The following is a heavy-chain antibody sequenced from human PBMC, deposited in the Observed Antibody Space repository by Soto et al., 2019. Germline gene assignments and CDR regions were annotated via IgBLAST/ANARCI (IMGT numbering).Heavy chain of an antibody. D-gene: IGHD2-2*01. V-gene: IGHV1-69*06. CDR2: IIPIFGTA. J-gene: IGHJ6*02. Sequence: ASVKVSCKASGGTFSSYAISWVRQAPGQGLEWMGGIIPIFGTANYAQKFQGRVTITADKSTSTAYMELSSPRSEDTAVYYCARGYCSSTSCSRMDVWGQGTTVTVSS. CDR3: ARGYCSSTSCSRMDV. CDR1: GGTFSSYA.